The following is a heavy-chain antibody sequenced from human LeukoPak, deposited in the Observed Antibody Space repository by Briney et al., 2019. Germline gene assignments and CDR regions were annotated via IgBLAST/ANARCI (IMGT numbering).Heavy chain of an antibody. V-gene: IGHV4-30-4*01. CDR3: ARDRSVSGYYYGMDV. CDR1: GGSISSGDYY. Sequence: PSQTLSLTCTVSGGSISSGDYYWSWIRQPPGKGLEWIGYIYYSGSTYYNPSLKSRVTISVDTSKNQFSLKLGSVTAADTAVYYCARDRSVSGYYYGMDVWGKGTTVTVSS. D-gene: IGHD3-10*01. J-gene: IGHJ6*04. CDR2: IYYSGST.